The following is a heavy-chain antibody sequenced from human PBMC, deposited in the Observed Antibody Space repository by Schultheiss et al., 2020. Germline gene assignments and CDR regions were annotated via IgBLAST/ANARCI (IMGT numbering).Heavy chain of an antibody. CDR1: GGTFSSYS. V-gene: IGHV1-69*06. Sequence: SVKVSCKASGGTFSSYSVSWVRQAPGQRPEWMGGIIPIFGTAKYAQKFQGRVTITADKSTGAAYMEVNSLRSEDTAVYYCARHRRDGYRIFDYWGQGTLVTVAS. J-gene: IGHJ4*02. CDR2: IIPIFGTA. D-gene: IGHD5-24*01. CDR3: ARHRRDGYRIFDY.